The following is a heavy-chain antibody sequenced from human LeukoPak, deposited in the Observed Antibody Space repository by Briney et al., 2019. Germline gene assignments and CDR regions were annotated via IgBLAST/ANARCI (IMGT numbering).Heavy chain of an antibody. D-gene: IGHD3-10*01. Sequence: SETLSLTCTVSGGSISSYYWSWIRQPAGKELEWIGRIYTSGSTNYNPSLKGRVTMSVDTSKNQFSLKLTSVTAADTAVYYCARDRGLYGEVLFDPWGQGTLVTVSS. CDR2: IYTSGST. CDR3: ARDRGLYGEVLFDP. J-gene: IGHJ5*02. CDR1: GGSISSYY. V-gene: IGHV4-4*07.